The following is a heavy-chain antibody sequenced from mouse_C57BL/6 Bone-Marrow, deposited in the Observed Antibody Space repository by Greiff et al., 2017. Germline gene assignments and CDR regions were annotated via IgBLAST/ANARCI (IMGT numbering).Heavy chain of an antibody. Sequence: EVQRVESGPGLVKPSQSLSLTCSVTGYSITSGYYWNWIRQFPGNKLEWMGYISYDGSNNYNPSLKNRISITRDTSKNQFFLKLNSVTTEDTATYYCASELRFYWYFDVWGTGTTVTVSS. V-gene: IGHV3-6*01. J-gene: IGHJ1*03. D-gene: IGHD1-1*01. CDR2: ISYDGSN. CDR1: GYSITSGYY. CDR3: ASELRFYWYFDV.